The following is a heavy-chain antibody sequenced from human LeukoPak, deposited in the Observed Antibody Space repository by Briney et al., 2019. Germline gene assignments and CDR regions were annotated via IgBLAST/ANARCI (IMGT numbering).Heavy chain of an antibody. CDR1: GFTFSSYA. CDR2: MSYDGSNK. Sequence: GGSLRLSCAASGFTFSSYAMHWVRQAPGKGLGWVAVMSYDGSNKYYADSVKGRFTISRDNSKNTLYLQMNSLRAEDTAVYYCAREGSIAVAGTGLDHWGQGTLVTVSS. V-gene: IGHV3-30*04. CDR3: AREGSIAVAGTGLDH. J-gene: IGHJ4*02. D-gene: IGHD6-19*01.